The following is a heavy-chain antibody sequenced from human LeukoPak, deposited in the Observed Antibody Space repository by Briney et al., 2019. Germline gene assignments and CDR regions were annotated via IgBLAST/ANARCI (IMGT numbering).Heavy chain of an antibody. CDR3: ARDGVGGYTADY. J-gene: IGHJ4*02. CDR2: IKTDGTAT. Sequence: TGGSLRLSCAASGFIFSNFWMYWVRQAPGKGLEWVASIKTDGTATYYVDSVKGRFTISRDNAKNSLYLQMNGLRAGDTAVYCCARDGVGGYTADYWGQGTLVTVSS. D-gene: IGHD6-13*01. CDR1: GFIFSNFW. V-gene: IGHV3-7*03.